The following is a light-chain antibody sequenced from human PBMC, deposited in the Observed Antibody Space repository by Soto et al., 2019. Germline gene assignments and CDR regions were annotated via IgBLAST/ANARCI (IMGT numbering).Light chain of an antibody. CDR2: SNN. CDR3: AAWDDSLSGAV. J-gene: IGLJ2*01. Sequence: QLVLTQPPSASGTPGQRVTVSCSGSSSNIGSNYVYWYQQLPGTAPKLLIYSNNQRPSGVPDRFSGSKSGTSASLAISGLRSEYEADYYCAAWDDSLSGAVFGGGTKLTVL. CDR1: SSNIGSNY. V-gene: IGLV1-47*01.